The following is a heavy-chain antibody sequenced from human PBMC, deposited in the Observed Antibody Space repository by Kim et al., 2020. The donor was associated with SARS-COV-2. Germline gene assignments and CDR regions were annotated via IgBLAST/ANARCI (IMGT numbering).Heavy chain of an antibody. Sequence: SETLSLTCTVSGGSISSSSYYWGWIRQPPGKGLEWIGSIYYSGSTYYNPSLKSRVTISVDTSKNQFSLKLSSVTAADTAVYYCARRPMVRANWFDPWGQGTLVTVSS. D-gene: IGHD3-10*01. V-gene: IGHV4-39*01. J-gene: IGHJ5*02. CDR3: ARRPMVRANWFDP. CDR2: IYYSGST. CDR1: GGSISSSSYY.